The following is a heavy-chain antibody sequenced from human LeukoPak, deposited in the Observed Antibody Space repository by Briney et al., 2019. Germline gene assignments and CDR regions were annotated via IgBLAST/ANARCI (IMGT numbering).Heavy chain of an antibody. CDR3: ARDSGWSNAFDI. J-gene: IGHJ3*02. Sequence: PGGSLRLSCAASGFTFSTFAMIWVRRPPGKGLEWVSSIFPSGSEIHYADSVKGRFTISRDNSKNTLYLQMNSLRAEDTAVYYCARDSGWSNAFDIWGQGTMVTVSS. CDR2: IFPSGSEI. D-gene: IGHD6-19*01. V-gene: IGHV3-23*01. CDR1: GFTFSTFA.